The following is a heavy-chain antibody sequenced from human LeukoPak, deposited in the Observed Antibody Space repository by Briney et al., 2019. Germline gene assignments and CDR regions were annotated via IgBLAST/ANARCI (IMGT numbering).Heavy chain of an antibody. V-gene: IGHV1-46*01. CDR3: ARGSVVVVPFDYYYGMDV. Sequence: ASVKVSCKASGYTFTSNYIHWVRQAPGQGLEWMGMIYPRDGSTSYAQKFQGRVTITADESTSTAYMELSSLRSEDTAVYYCARGSVVVVPFDYYYGMDVWGQGTTVTVSS. CDR2: IYPRDGST. CDR1: GYTFTSNY. D-gene: IGHD2-2*01. J-gene: IGHJ6*02.